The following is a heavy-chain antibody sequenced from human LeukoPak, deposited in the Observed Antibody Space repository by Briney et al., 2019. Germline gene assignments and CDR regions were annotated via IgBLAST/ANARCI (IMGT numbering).Heavy chain of an antibody. V-gene: IGHV2-26*01. J-gene: IGHJ6*02. CDR3: GRIRREVGLSRGVYGMDV. CDR1: GFSINNARMG. Sequence: SGPVLVKPTETLTXTCTVSGFSINNARMGVSWIRQPPGKALEWLAHIFSNDEKSYRTSLKSRLTISKDTSKSQVILTMTNMGPVDTATYYCGRIRREVGLSRGVYGMDVWGQGTTVTVSS. D-gene: IGHD2-8*01. CDR2: IFSNDEK.